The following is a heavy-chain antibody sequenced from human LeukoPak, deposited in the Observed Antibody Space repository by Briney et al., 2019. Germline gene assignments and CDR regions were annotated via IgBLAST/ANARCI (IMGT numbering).Heavy chain of an antibody. CDR1: GFTFSNYW. D-gene: IGHD3-22*01. J-gene: IGHJ4*02. CDR2: IRQHGSEK. V-gene: IGHV3-7*03. Sequence: GGSLRLSCADSGFTFSNYWMSWVRQAPGKGLEWVANIRQHGSEKYYVDSVKGRFTISRDNAKNSLYLQMNSLRAEDTAVYYCARDSYDSTFFDYWGQGTLVTVSS. CDR3: ARDSYDSTFFDY.